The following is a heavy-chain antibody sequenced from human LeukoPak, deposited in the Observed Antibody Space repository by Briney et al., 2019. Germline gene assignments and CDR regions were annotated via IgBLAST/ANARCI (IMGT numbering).Heavy chain of an antibody. D-gene: IGHD2-15*01. CDR2: MSYDGTNI. CDR3: ARDRESSSKGHFDY. Sequence: GKSLRLACAASGFTFSSYAMHWVRQAPGMRPEWVAVMSYDGTNIFYSDSVKGRFTISRDNSKNTLFLQMNSLRAEDTAVYYCARDRESSSKGHFDYWGQGTLVTVSS. V-gene: IGHV3-30-3*01. CDR1: GFTFSSYA. J-gene: IGHJ4*02.